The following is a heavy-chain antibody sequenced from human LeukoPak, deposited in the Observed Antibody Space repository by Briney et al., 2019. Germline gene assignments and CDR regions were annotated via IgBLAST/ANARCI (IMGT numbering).Heavy chain of an antibody. CDR2: ISWNSGSI. J-gene: IGHJ6*03. Sequence: GGSLRLSCAASGFTFDDYAMHWSRQAPGTGLERVSGISWNSGSIGYADSVKGRFTISRDNAKNSLYLQMNSLRAEDMALYYCAKDISSSPRYMDVWGKGTTVTVSS. D-gene: IGHD6-13*01. V-gene: IGHV3-9*03. CDR3: AKDISSSPRYMDV. CDR1: GFTFDDYA.